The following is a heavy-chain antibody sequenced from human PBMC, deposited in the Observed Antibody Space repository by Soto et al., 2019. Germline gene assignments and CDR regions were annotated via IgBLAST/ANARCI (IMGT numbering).Heavy chain of an antibody. D-gene: IGHD3-16*01. CDR1: RYIFTAYF. Sequence: QVQLVQSGAEVKKPGASVKVSCKAPRYIFTAYFMHWVRQAPGQGLEWMGWINPNNGATHYGPSFQGRVNMNRDTSNRKAYMGLRRLGIGDNAVYFLCFPRPGAPFGPWGQGTLVIVSS. CDR3: CFPRPGAPFGP. J-gene: IGHJ5*02. CDR2: INPNNGAT. V-gene: IGHV1-2*02.